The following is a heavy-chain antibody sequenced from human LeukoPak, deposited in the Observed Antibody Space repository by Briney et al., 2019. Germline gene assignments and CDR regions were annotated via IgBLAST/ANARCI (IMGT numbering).Heavy chain of an antibody. CDR3: ARARTSIAEYNWFDP. CDR2: ISTYNGNT. Sequence: ASVKVSCKASGYTFTTYGISWVRQAPGQGLEWMGWISTYNGNTNYAQKLQGRVTMTTDTSTSTAYMELRSLGSDDTAVYYCARARTSIAEYNWFDPWGQGTLVTVSS. V-gene: IGHV1-18*01. D-gene: IGHD6-13*01. J-gene: IGHJ5*02. CDR1: GYTFTTYG.